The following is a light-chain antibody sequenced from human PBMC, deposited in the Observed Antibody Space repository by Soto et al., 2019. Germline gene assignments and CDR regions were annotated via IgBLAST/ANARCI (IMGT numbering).Light chain of an antibody. CDR1: QSISSW. CDR3: QQYNSYPLT. V-gene: IGKV1-5*03. CDR2: KAS. J-gene: IGKJ4*01. Sequence: DIPMTQSPSTLSVSVGDRVTITCRASQSISSWLARYQQKPGKAPKLLIYKASNLESGVPSRFSGSGSGTEFTLTTSSLQPDDFATYYCQQYNSYPLTFGGGTKVEIK.